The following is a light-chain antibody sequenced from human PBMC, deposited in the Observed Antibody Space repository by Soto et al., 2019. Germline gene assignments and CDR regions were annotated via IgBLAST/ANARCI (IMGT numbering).Light chain of an antibody. CDR3: QQDGSSPLT. J-gene: IGKJ4*01. CDR1: QSVSSNY. CDR2: GAS. Sequence: EILLTQSPGTLSLSPGERATLSCRASQSVSSNYLAWYQQKPGQAPRLLIYGASSRATGIPDRFSGSGSGTDFTLTISRLEPEDFAVYPCQQDGSSPLTFGGGTKVEIK. V-gene: IGKV3-20*01.